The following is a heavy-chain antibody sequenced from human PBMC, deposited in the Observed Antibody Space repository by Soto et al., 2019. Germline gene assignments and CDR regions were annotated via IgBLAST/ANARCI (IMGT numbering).Heavy chain of an antibody. Sequence: ASVKVSCKASGYTFTGYYLHWVRQAPGQGLEWMGWISPNNGVTHFAQNFQGRVTMTRDTAISTAYMYLSSLRSDDTAVYYCARGRFQPQPQPTAYYFDYWGQGTLVTVSS. CDR3: ARGRFQPQPQPTAYYFDY. V-gene: IGHV1-2*02. D-gene: IGHD1-1*01. J-gene: IGHJ4*01. CDR2: ISPNNGVT. CDR1: GYTFTGYY.